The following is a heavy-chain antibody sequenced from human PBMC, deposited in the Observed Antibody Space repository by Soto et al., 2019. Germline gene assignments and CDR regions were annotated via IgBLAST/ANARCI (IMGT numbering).Heavy chain of an antibody. Sequence: GGSMRLSCAASGFTFSYYYMSWIRKAPGKGLEWVSYISSSGSTIYYADSVKGRFTISRDNAKNSLYLQMNSLRAEDTAVYYCARQQSKYYDFWSGYYPLEYYYYYMDVWGKGTTVTVSS. D-gene: IGHD3-3*01. CDR1: GFTFSYYY. V-gene: IGHV3-11*01. J-gene: IGHJ6*03. CDR2: ISSSGSTI. CDR3: ARQQSKYYDFWSGYYPLEYYYYYMDV.